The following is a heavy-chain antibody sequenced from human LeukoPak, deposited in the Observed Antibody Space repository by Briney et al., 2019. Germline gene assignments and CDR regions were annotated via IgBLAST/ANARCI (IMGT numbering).Heavy chain of an antibody. CDR1: GFTFSSPS. Sequence: GGSLRLSCGVSGFTFSSPSMNWVRQAPGKGLDWVSYISSSSSTIYYADSVKGRFTISRDNAKNSLYLKMNSLRDEDTAVYYCARYFDSWGQGTLVTVSS. CDR3: ARYFDS. V-gene: IGHV3-48*02. J-gene: IGHJ4*02. CDR2: ISSSSSTI.